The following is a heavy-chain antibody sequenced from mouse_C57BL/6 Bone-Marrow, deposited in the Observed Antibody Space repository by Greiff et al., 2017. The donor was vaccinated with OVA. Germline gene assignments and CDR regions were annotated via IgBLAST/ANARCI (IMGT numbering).Heavy chain of an antibody. J-gene: IGHJ3*01. Sequence: VQLQQSGPELVKPGASVKISCKASGYTFTDYYMNWVKQSHGKSLEWIGDINPNNGGTSYNQKFKGKATLTVDKSSSTAYMELRSLTSEDSAVYYCTRSDYPWLVYWGQGTLVTVSA. CDR3: TRSDYPWLVY. CDR1: GYTFTDYY. CDR2: INPNNGGT. D-gene: IGHD2-4*01. V-gene: IGHV1-26*01.